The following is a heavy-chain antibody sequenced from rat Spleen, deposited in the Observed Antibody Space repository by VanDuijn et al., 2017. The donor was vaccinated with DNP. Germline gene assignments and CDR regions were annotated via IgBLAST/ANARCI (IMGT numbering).Heavy chain of an antibody. CDR2: INTDGGGT. J-gene: IGHJ4*01. V-gene: IGHV5-25*01. Sequence: EVQLVESGGGLVQPGRSLKLSCAASGFTFSDYYMAWVRQAPTKGLEWVASINTDGGGTYYPDSVKGRFTISRDNAENTVYLQMNSLRSEDTATYYCAKYNHYYAMDAWGQGTSVTVSS. D-gene: IGHD1-10*01. CDR3: AKYNHYYAMDA. CDR1: GFTFSDYY.